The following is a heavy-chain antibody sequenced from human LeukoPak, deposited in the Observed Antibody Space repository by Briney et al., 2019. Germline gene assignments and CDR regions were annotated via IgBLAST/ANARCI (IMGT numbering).Heavy chain of an antibody. Sequence: GGSLRLSCAASGFTFSDYYMSWIRQAPGTGLEWVSYISSDSAYTNYADSLRGRFTISRDNAKNSLYLQMNSLRAEDTAVYYCARGRDGYNYDYWGQGTLVTVSS. CDR1: GFTFSDYY. CDR2: ISSDSAYT. D-gene: IGHD5-24*01. J-gene: IGHJ4*02. V-gene: IGHV3-11*06. CDR3: ARGRDGYNYDY.